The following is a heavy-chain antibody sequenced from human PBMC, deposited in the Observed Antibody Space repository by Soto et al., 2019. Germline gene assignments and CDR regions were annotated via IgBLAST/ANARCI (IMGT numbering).Heavy chain of an antibody. CDR3: ARGALTTMNYYYYYCMDD. V-gene: IGHV4-31*03. CDR2: IYYSGST. J-gene: IGHJ6*02. Sequence: SETLSLTCTVSGGSISSGGYYWSWIRQHPGKSLEWIGYIYYSGSTYYNPSLKSRVTISVDTSKNQFSLKLSSVTAADTAVYYCARGALTTMNYYYYYCMDDWGQGTTVTVSS. D-gene: IGHD1-1*01. CDR1: GGSISSGGYY.